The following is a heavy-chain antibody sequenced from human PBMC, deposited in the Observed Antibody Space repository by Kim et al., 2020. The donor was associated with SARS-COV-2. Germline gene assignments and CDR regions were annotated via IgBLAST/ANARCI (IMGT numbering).Heavy chain of an antibody. J-gene: IGHJ5*02. Sequence: PTLRSRCTTSVDPSKNQFSLKLSSVTAAATAVYYCARGHDILTGYCMFDPWGQGTLVTVSS. V-gene: IGHV4-31*02. CDR3: ARGHDILTGYCMFDP. D-gene: IGHD3-9*01.